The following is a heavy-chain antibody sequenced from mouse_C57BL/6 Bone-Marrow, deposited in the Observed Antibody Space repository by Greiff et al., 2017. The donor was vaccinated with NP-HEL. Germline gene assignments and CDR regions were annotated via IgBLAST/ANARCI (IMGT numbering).Heavy chain of an antibody. J-gene: IGHJ2*01. Sequence: QVQLQQSGAELARPGASVKMSCKASGYTFTSYTMPWVKQRPGQGLEWIGYINPSSGYTKYNQKFKDKATLTADKSSSTAYMQLSSLTSEDSAVYSCARAPITTEYYFDYWGQGTTLTVSS. D-gene: IGHD1-2*01. V-gene: IGHV1-4*01. CDR1: GYTFTSYT. CDR3: ARAPITTEYYFDY. CDR2: INPSSGYT.